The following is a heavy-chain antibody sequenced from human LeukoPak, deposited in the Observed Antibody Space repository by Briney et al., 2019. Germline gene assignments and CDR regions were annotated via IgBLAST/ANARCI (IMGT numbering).Heavy chain of an antibody. CDR2: INPSGGST. Sequence: ASVKVSCKASGYIFTSYYLHWVRQAPAQGLEWMGLINPSGGSTSYAQKFQGRITMSRDMSTSIVYMELSSLRSEDTAVYYCARVFIAAEIRAFDIWGQGTMVTVSS. CDR3: ARVFIAAEIRAFDI. D-gene: IGHD6-13*01. J-gene: IGHJ3*02. CDR1: GYIFTSYY. V-gene: IGHV1-46*01.